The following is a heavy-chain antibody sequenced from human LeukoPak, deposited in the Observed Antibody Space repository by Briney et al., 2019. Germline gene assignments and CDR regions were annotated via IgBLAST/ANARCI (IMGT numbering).Heavy chain of an antibody. J-gene: IGHJ4*02. CDR3: ASGASSRTNAYRY. CDR2: INPNSGDR. V-gene: IGHV1-2*02. Sequence: ASVKVSCKASGGTFSSYAISWVRQAPGQGLEWVGWINPNSGDRSYAQTFQGRVTMTRDTSITTAYMELSSLRSDDTAVYYCASGASSRTNAYRYWGQGTLVTVSS. CDR1: GGTFSSYA. D-gene: IGHD2-2*01.